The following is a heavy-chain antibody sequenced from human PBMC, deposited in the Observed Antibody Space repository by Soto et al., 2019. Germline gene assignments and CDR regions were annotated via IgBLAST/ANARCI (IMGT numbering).Heavy chain of an antibody. CDR3: ARGGGSPYWHYYYGMDV. J-gene: IGHJ6*02. D-gene: IGHD3-16*01. V-gene: IGHV1-18*01. Sequence: ASVKVSCKASCYTFTSYGISLVRQAPGQGLEWMGWISAYNGNTNYAQKLQGRVTMTTDTSTSTAYMELRSLRSDDTAVYYCARGGGSPYWHYYYGMDVWGQGTTVTVSS. CDR2: ISAYNGNT. CDR1: CYTFTSYG.